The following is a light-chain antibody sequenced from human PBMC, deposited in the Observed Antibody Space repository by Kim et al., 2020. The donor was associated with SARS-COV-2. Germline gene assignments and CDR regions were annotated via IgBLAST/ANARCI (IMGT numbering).Light chain of an antibody. CDR3: QQRSNWPPWT. Sequence: QVERATLSCSASQSGSRYLAWYQQKPGQAPRPRSYDASNRATGIPARFSGSGSGTDFTLTISSLEPEDFAVYYCQQRSNWPPWTFGQGTKVDIK. CDR2: DAS. V-gene: IGKV3-11*01. J-gene: IGKJ1*01. CDR1: QSGSRY.